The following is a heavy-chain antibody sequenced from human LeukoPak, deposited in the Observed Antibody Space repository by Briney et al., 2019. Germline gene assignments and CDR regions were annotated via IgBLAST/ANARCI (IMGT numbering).Heavy chain of an antibody. Sequence: GGSLRLSCEASGSTFSTYSMNWVRQAPGKGLEWVSYISSGSSTIYYADSVKGRFTISRDNAQNSLFLQMNSLRDEDTAVYYCARGGHDYYGFDVWGQGTTVTVSS. J-gene: IGHJ6*02. V-gene: IGHV3-48*02. CDR1: GSTFSTYS. CDR2: ISSGSSTI. CDR3: ARGGHDYYGFDV.